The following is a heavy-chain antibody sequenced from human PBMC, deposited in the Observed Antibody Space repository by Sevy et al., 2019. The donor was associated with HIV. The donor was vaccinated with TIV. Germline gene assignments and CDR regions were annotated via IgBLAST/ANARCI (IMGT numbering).Heavy chain of an antibody. Sequence: ASVKVSCKASRGTFNTYAISWVRQAPGQGLEWMGGIIPIFGTANYAQKFQGRVTITADESTSTAYMELSSLRSEDTAVYYYARDPNPGPYYYYYGMDVWGQGTTVTVSS. D-gene: IGHD3-10*01. V-gene: IGHV1-69*13. J-gene: IGHJ6*02. CDR2: IIPIFGTA. CDR3: ARDPNPGPYYYYYGMDV. CDR1: RGTFNTYA.